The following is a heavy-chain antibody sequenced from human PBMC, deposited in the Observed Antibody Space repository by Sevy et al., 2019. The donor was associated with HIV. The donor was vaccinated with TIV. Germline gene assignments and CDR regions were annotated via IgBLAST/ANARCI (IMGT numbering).Heavy chain of an antibody. CDR1: GFIFSDYY. Sequence: GGSLRLSCAASGFIFSDYYMSWIRQAPGKGLEWGSYISGSCNTIYYTDAVKGRFTISRDKAKDSLYLQMNSLRAEDTAVYYCARAGGSWALRYWGQGSLVTVSS. D-gene: IGHD1-26*01. CDR2: ISGSCNTI. J-gene: IGHJ4*02. CDR3: ARAGGSWALRY. V-gene: IGHV3-11*01.